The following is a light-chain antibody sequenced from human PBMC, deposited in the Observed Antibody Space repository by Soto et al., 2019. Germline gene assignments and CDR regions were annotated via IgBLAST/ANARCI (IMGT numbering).Light chain of an antibody. CDR1: SSDVGAYIY. J-gene: IGLJ1*01. CDR3: SSYTSSSTLYV. CDR2: EVS. V-gene: IGLV2-14*01. Sequence: QSALTQPASVSGSPGQSITISCTGTSSDVGAYIYVSWYQHQPGKAPKLMIYEVSNRPSGVSNRFSGSKSGNTASLTISGLQADDEADYYCSSYTSSSTLYVFGTGTKVTVL.